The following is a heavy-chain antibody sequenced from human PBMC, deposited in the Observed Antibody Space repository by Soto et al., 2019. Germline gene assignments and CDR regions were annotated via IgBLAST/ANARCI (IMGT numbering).Heavy chain of an antibody. CDR3: ARDLGAGLVDY. V-gene: IGHV1-18*01. J-gene: IGHJ4*02. CDR2: INVYNGNT. Sequence: QVQLVQSGAEVKKPGASVKVSCKASGYTFTSYGITWVRQAPGQGLEWMGWINVYNGNTNYAQKLQGGVTMTTDTSTSTADMELRSLRSDDTAVYYCARDLGAGLVDYWGQGTLVTVSS. D-gene: IGHD6-19*01. CDR1: GYTFTSYG.